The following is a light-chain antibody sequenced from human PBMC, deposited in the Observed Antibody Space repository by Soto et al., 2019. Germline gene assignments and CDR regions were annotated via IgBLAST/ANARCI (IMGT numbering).Light chain of an antibody. J-gene: IGKJ1*01. CDR3: QQSYTTPQT. CDR1: QSISNY. CDR2: AAS. Sequence: DIQMTQSPSSLSASVGDRVTITCRASQSISNYLNWYQQKPGKAPTLLIFAASRLQSGVPSRFSGSGSGTDFTLTISSLQPEDFATYYCQQSYTTPQTFDQGTKVDIK. V-gene: IGKV1-39*01.